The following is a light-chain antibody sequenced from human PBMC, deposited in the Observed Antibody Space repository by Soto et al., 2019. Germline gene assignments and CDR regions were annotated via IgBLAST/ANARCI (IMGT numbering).Light chain of an antibody. CDR2: GAS. Sequence: DIQMTQSPSTLSASVGDRVTITCRASQSISSWLAWYQQKPGKAPKLLIYGASSLQSGVPSRFSGSGSGTDFTLTISRLQPEDFATYYCLQLYNFSWTFGQGTKVDIK. CDR3: LQLYNFSWT. J-gene: IGKJ1*01. CDR1: QSISSW. V-gene: IGKV1-5*01.